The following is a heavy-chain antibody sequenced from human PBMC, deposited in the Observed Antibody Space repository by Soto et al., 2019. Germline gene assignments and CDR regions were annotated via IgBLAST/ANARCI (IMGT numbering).Heavy chain of an antibody. CDR2: IYYSGST. CDR3: ARAKFGSSWYEAYYYGMDV. J-gene: IGHJ6*02. D-gene: IGHD6-13*01. CDR1: GGSISSGDYY. V-gene: IGHV4-30-4*01. Sequence: QVQLQESGPGLVKPSQTLSLTCTVSGGSISSGDYYWSWIRQPPGKGLEWIGYIYYSGSTYYNPSLKSRVTISVDTSKNQFSLKLSSVTAADTAVYYCARAKFGSSWYEAYYYGMDVWGQGTTVTVSS.